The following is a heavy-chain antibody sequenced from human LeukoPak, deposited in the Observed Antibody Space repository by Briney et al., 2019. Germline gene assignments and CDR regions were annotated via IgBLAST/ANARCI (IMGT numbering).Heavy chain of an antibody. V-gene: IGHV3-23*01. CDR3: AKARKYYYGSGAGVDY. Sequence: GSLRLSCAASGFTFSSYAMSWVRQAPGKGLEWVSAISGSGGSTYYADSVKGRFTISRDNSKNTLYLQMNSLRAEDTAVYYCAKARKYYYGSGAGVDYWGQGTLVTVSS. J-gene: IGHJ4*02. CDR2: ISGSGGST. CDR1: GFTFSSYA. D-gene: IGHD3-10*01.